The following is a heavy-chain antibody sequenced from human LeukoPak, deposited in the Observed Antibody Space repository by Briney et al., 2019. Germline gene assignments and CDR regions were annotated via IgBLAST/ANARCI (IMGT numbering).Heavy chain of an antibody. CDR2: IIPIFGTA. D-gene: IGHD6-13*01. CDR1: GGTFSSYA. V-gene: IGHV1-69*01. CDR3: ARFPVYSSSWYGDY. Sequence: SVKASCKASGGTFSSYAISWVRQAPGQGLEWMGGIIPIFGTANYAQKFQGRVTITADESTSTAYMELSSLRSEDTAVYYCARFPVYSSSWYGDYWGQGTLVTVSS. J-gene: IGHJ4*02.